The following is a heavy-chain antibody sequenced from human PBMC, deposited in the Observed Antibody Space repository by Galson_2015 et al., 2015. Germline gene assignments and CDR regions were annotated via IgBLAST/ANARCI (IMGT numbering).Heavy chain of an antibody. Sequence: PGKGLEWIGEIYHSGGTNYNPSLKSRVTISVDKSKSQFSLKLSSVTAADTAVYYCTTYRLYSGSWYFDLWGRGTLVTVSS. CDR3: TTYRLYSGSWYFDL. CDR2: IYHSGGT. J-gene: IGHJ2*01. D-gene: IGHD2-21*01. V-gene: IGHV4-4*02.